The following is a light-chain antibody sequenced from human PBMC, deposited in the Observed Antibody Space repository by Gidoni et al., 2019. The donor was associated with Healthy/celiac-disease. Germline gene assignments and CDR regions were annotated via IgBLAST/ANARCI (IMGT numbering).Light chain of an antibody. CDR2: KDR. Sequence: SYELTQPPSVSVSPGQTARITCSGDALPTQYAYWYQQKPGQAPVLVIYKDRERPSGIPERFSGSSSGTTVTLTISGVQAEDEADYYCQSADSSGTYVVFGGGTQLTVL. CDR1: ALPTQY. J-gene: IGLJ7*01. V-gene: IGLV3-25*02. CDR3: QSADSSGTYVV.